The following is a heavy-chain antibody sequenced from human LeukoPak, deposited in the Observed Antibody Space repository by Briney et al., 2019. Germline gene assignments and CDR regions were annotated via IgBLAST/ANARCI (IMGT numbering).Heavy chain of an antibody. CDR3: ARRGIAVDDHFDY. J-gene: IGHJ4*03. CDR1: GYSFTNDG. V-gene: IGHV5-51*01. Sequence: GESLPIYCKGSGYSFTNDGIAWVRQMPGKGLEWMGIIYPGDSETEDSPSSQGQVTISADRSISTAYLQWSSLKASDTAMYYCARRGIAVDDHFDYWGPWKPVSVSS. D-gene: IGHD6-19*01. CDR2: IYPGDSET.